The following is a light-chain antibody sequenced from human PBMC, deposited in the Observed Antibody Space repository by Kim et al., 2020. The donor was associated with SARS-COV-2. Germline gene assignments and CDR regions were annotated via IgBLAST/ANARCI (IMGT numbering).Light chain of an antibody. CDR1: SLRSYY. J-gene: IGLJ1*01. Sequence: ALGQTVRTTCKGYSLRSYYASGYQQKPGQAPILLIYGKNNRPSGIPDRFSGSSSGNTASLTITGAQAEDEADYYCNSRDSRTNHYVFGAGTKVTVL. V-gene: IGLV3-19*01. CDR3: NSRDSRTNHYV. CDR2: GKN.